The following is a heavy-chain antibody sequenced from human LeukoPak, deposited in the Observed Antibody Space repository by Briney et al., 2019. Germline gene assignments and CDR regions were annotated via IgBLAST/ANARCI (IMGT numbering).Heavy chain of an antibody. J-gene: IGHJ6*02. D-gene: IGHD3-3*01. Sequence: SETLSLTCAVSGGSISSGDYYWSWIRQPPGKGLEWIGEIYHSGSTNYNPSLKSRVTISVDKSKNQFSLKLSSVTAADTAVYYCARDERSELNYDFWSGTHYYGMDVWGQGTTVTVSS. V-gene: IGHV4-4*02. CDR3: ARDERSELNYDFWSGTHYYGMDV. CDR2: IYHSGST. CDR1: GGSISSGDYY.